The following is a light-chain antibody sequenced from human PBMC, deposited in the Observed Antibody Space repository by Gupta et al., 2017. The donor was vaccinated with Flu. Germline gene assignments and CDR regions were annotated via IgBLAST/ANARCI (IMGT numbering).Light chain of an antibody. Sequence: IVLTQSPGILSLSPGERATLSCRASQSVYNNYLAWYQQKPGQAPRLLIYAASDRTTGIPDRFSGSGSGTDFALTISRREPEDFAMYYCGHEGSAQFTFGQGTKLEIK. V-gene: IGKV3-20*01. CDR2: AAS. J-gene: IGKJ2*01. CDR1: QSVYNNY. CDR3: GHEGSAQFT.